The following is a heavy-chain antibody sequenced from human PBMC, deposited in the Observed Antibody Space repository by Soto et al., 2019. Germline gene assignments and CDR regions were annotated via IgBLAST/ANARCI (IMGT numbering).Heavy chain of an antibody. V-gene: IGHV1-2*04. CDR2: INPNSGGT. Sequence: QVQLVQSGAEVKKPGASVKVSCKASGYTFTGYYMHWVRQAPGQGLEWMGWINPNSGGTNYAQKFQGWVTMTRDTSFSTAYMELSRLRSDDTAVYYCARGGRDYHQTKNPFDYWGQGTLVTVSS. CDR3: ARGGRDYHQTKNPFDY. CDR1: GYTFTGYY. D-gene: IGHD4-17*01. J-gene: IGHJ4*02.